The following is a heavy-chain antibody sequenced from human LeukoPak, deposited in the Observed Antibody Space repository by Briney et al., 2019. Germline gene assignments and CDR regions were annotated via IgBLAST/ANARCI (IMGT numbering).Heavy chain of an antibody. D-gene: IGHD3-16*01. CDR3: ARALETMGAKRYFDY. CDR1: GYTSTGYY. J-gene: IGHJ4*02. Sequence: ASVKVSCKPSGYTSTGYYMHWVRQAPGQGLAWMGWINPNSGDTNYAQKFQGRVTMTSDTSISTAYMALSGLRSDDTAVYYCARALETMGAKRYFDYWGQGTLVTVSS. CDR2: INPNSGDT. V-gene: IGHV1-2*02.